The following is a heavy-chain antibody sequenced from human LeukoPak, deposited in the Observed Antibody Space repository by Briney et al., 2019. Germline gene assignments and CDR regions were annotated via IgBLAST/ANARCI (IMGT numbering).Heavy chain of an antibody. CDR1: GFTLSSYA. D-gene: IGHD3-9*01. V-gene: IGHV3-23*01. CDR3: AKARDYDILTGNGFDY. Sequence: SGGSLRLSCAASGFTLSSYAMSWVRQASGKGLEWVSPISGSGGRTYYADSVKGRFTISRDNSKNTLYLQMNSLRAEDTAVYYCAKARDYDILTGNGFDYWGQGTLVTVSS. CDR2: ISGSGGRT. J-gene: IGHJ4*02.